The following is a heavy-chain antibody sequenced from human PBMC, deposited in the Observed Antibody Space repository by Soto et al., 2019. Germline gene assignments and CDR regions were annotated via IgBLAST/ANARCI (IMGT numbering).Heavy chain of an antibody. D-gene: IGHD1-26*01. V-gene: IGHV1-69*06. J-gene: IGHJ6*02. CDR3: ARDPDEVVGTDYHYYGMDV. CDR1: GDTSRNYC. Sequence: GASVKVSCKASGDTSRNYCVSWVLQAPGQGLEWMGGILPVFGTTTYARNFQGRTTITADKSTSTVYMELTSLRSDDTATYYCARDPDEVVGTDYHYYGMDVWDQGATVTVSS. CDR2: ILPVFGTT.